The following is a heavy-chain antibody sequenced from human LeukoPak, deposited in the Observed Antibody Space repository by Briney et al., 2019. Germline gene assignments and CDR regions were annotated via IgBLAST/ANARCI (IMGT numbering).Heavy chain of an antibody. Sequence: GGSLRPSWPASGSTFTTIAMSWVRQPQGKGRGWVSAIRGIGGSTYYADSVKGRFTISRDNSKNTLYLQMNSLRAEDTAVYYCAKSPRFLEWLSPQYYYYTYVWGKGTTVTVSS. V-gene: IGHV3-23*01. J-gene: IGHJ6*03. CDR3: AKSPRFLEWLSPQYYYYTYV. D-gene: IGHD3-3*01. CDR1: GSTFTTIA. CDR2: IRGIGGST.